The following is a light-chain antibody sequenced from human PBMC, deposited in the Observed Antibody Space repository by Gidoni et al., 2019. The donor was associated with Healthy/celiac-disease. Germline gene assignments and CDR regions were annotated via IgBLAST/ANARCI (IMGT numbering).Light chain of an antibody. Sequence: SYELKQPPSVSVSPGQTASITCSGDHLGDKYACWYQQKPGQSPVLVLYQDSKRPSGIPERFSGSNSGNTATLTISGTQAMDEADYYCQAWDSSTVVFGGGTKLTVL. V-gene: IGLV3-1*01. CDR1: HLGDKY. J-gene: IGLJ2*01. CDR3: QAWDSSTVV. CDR2: QDS.